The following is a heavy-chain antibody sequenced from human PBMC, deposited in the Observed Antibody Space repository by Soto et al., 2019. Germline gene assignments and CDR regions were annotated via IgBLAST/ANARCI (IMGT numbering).Heavy chain of an antibody. CDR1: GFTFSSYS. Sequence: EVQLVESGGGLVKPGGSLRLSCAASGFTFSSYSMNWVRQAPGKGLEWVSSISSSSSYIYYADSVKGRFTISRDNAKNSLYLQMNSLRAEDTAVYYCAREYYDILTGVGGYFDYWGQGTLVTVSS. J-gene: IGHJ4*02. CDR3: AREYYDILTGVGGYFDY. CDR2: ISSSSSYI. D-gene: IGHD3-9*01. V-gene: IGHV3-21*01.